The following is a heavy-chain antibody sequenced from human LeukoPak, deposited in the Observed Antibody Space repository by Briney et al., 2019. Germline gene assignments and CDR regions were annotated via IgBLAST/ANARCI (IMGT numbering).Heavy chain of an antibody. Sequence: SETLSLTCTVSGGSISSYYWSWIRQPPGKGLEWIGYIYYSGSTNYNPSLKSRATISVDTSKNQFSLKLSSVTAADTAVYYCARAPDYYMDVWGKGTTVTVSS. J-gene: IGHJ6*03. V-gene: IGHV4-59*01. CDR2: IYYSGST. CDR1: GGSISSYY. CDR3: ARAPDYYMDV.